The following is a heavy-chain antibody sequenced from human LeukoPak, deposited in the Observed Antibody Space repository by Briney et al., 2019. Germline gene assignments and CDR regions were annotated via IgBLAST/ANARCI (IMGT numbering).Heavy chain of an antibody. CDR2: IKQDGSEK. J-gene: IGHJ4*02. D-gene: IGHD3-22*01. Sequence: AGGSLRLSCAASGFTFSSYWMSWVRQAPGKGLEWVANIKQDGSEKYYVDSVKGRFTISRDNAKNSLYLQMNSLRAEDTAVYYCARSRASGYYDDSSGYYYWGQGTLVTVSS. CDR1: GFTFSSYW. V-gene: IGHV3-7*01. CDR3: ARSRASGYYDDSSGYYY.